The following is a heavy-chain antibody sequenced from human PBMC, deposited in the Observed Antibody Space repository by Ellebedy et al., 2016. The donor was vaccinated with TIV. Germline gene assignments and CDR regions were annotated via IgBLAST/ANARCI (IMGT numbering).Heavy chain of an antibody. V-gene: IGHV3-11*01. D-gene: IGHD2/OR15-2a*01. CDR1: GFTVSDYF. CDR3: AKVSFEGSRRDY. CDR2: ITSSGSTI. Sequence: GESLKISCAGSGFTVSDYFMSWVRQAPGKGLEWVSYITSSGSTIYYADSVKGRFTVARDNAKNSLYLQMNSLRGDDTAVYYCAKVSFEGSRRDYWGQGTMVTVSS. J-gene: IGHJ3*01.